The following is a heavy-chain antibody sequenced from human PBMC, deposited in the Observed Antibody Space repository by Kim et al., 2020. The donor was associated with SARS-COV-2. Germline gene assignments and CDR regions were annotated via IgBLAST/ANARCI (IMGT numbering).Heavy chain of an antibody. Sequence: GGSLRLSCAASGFTFSSYAMSWVRQAPGKGLEWVSAISGSGGSTYYADSVKRRFTISRDNSKTTLYLQMNSLRAEETAAYYCAKPQGIAALYYFDYWGQGTLVTVSP. J-gene: IGHJ4*02. CDR1: GFTFSSYA. V-gene: IGHV3-23*01. CDR3: AKPQGIAALYYFDY. D-gene: IGHD6-13*01. CDR2: ISGSGGST.